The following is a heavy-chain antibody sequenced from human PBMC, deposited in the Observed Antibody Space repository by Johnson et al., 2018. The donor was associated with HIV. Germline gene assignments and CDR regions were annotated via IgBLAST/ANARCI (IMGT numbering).Heavy chain of an antibody. J-gene: IGHJ3*02. CDR3: ARACGDLAPDAVDI. V-gene: IGHV3-30*04. CDR2: ISYDGSNK. CDR1: GFTFSSYA. Sequence: QVQLVESGVGVVQPGRSLRLSCAASGFTFSSYAMHWVRQAPGKGLEWVAVISYDGSNKYYADSVKGRFTISRDNSKKTLYVQMNSLRVEDTAVYYCARACGDLAPDAVDIWGQGTMVTVSS. D-gene: IGHD2-21*01.